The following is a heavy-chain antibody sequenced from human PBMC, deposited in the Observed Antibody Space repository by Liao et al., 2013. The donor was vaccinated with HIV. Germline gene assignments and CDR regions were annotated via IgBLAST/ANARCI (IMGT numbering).Heavy chain of an antibody. V-gene: IGHV4-61*02. Sequence: QVRLQESGPGLVKPSQTLSLTCTVSGDLIRRDNYYWTWIRQPAGKGLEWIGHIYTGMSTTGTTNYNPSLKSRVSISADTSSNHVSLKLTSVTAADTAVYYCARGGLRRGHAFDIWGQGTMVTVSS. CDR3: ARGGLRRGHAFDI. CDR2: IYTGMSTTGTT. J-gene: IGHJ3*02. CDR1: GDLIRRDNYY. D-gene: IGHD4-17*01.